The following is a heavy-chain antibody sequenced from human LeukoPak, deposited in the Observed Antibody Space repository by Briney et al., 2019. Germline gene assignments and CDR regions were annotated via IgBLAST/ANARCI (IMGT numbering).Heavy chain of an antibody. CDR2: IMSIPAGGTA. J-gene: IGHJ4*02. CDR3: TTLAYGVHY. CDR1: GFIFHNAH. Sequence: GGSLRLSCGASGFIFHNAHMTWVRQAPGKGLEWVGRIMSIPAGGTAYYGAAVKGRFTISRDDSRNMLYLHLTNVRADDTAVYYCTTLAYGVHYWGRGTLVTVSS. V-gene: IGHV3-15*01. D-gene: IGHD4-17*01.